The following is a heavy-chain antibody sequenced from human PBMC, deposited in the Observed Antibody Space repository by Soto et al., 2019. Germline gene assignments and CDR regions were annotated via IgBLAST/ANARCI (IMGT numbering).Heavy chain of an antibody. D-gene: IGHD2-15*01. J-gene: IGHJ6*02. CDR3: AREEGGRYCSGGSCYSGSYYGMDV. CDR2: IGTAGDT. Sequence: GGSLRLSCAASGFTFSSYDMHWVRQATGKGLEWVSAIGTAGDTYYPGSVKGRFTISRENAKNSLYLQMNSLRAEDTAVYYCAREEGGRYCSGGSCYSGSYYGMDVWGQGTTVTVSS. CDR1: GFTFSSYD. V-gene: IGHV3-13*01.